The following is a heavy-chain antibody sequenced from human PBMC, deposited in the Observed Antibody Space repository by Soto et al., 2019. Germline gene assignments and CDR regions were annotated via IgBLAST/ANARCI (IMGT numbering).Heavy chain of an antibody. D-gene: IGHD3-10*01. J-gene: IGHJ5*02. CDR2: IYYSGST. V-gene: IGHV4-59*01. Sequence: SETLSLTCTVSGGSMSSYYWSWIRQPPWKGLEWIGYIYYSGSTIYNPSLKSRVTISVDTSKNQFSLKLSSVTAADTAVYYCGRYGSGSSVWFAPWGQETLVTVPS. CDR3: GRYGSGSSVWFAP. CDR1: GGSMSSYY.